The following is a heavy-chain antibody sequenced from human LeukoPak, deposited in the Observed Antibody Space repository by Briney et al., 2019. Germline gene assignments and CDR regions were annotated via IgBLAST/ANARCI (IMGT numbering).Heavy chain of an antibody. J-gene: IGHJ3*02. D-gene: IGHD5-18*01. CDR3: ARADTAMAPYAFDI. CDR2: IITISGTA. Sequence: SVKVSCKASGGTFSSYAINWVRQAPGQGLEWVGRIITISGTANYAQKFQGRVTITTDESTSTAHMELSSLRSDDTAVYYCARADTAMAPYAFDIWGQGTMVTVSS. V-gene: IGHV1-69*05. CDR1: GGTFSSYA.